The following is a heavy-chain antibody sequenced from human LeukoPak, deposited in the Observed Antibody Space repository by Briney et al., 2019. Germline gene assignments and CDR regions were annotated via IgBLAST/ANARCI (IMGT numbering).Heavy chain of an antibody. CDR3: ARGGKVRGSDY. CDR2: INHSGST. CDR1: GGSISSGDYY. V-gene: IGHV4-39*07. Sequence: SETLSLTCTVSGGSISSGDYYWSWIRQPPGKGLEWIGEINHSGSTNYNPSLKSRVTISVDTSKNQFSLKLSSVTAADTAVYYCARGGKVRGSDYWGQGTLVTVSS. J-gene: IGHJ4*02. D-gene: IGHD3-10*01.